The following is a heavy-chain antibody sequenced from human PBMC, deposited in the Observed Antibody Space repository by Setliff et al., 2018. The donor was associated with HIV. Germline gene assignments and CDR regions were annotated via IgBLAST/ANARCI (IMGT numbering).Heavy chain of an antibody. CDR1: GFTFKIYA. V-gene: IGHV3-23*01. D-gene: IGHD2-2*03. J-gene: IGHJ4*02. CDR3: AKVDNGHCTSASCRDFDY. Sequence: GGSLRLSCKASGFTFKIYAMSWLRQAPGKGLEWVSAISDSGGNTYYADSVKGRFTISRDNSENTLYLQLNSLRPDDTAVYYCAKVDNGHCTSASCRDFDYWGQGTLVTVSS. CDR2: ISDSGGNT.